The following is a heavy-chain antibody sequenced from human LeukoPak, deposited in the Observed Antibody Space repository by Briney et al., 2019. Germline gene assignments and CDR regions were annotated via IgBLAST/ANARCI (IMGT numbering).Heavy chain of an antibody. D-gene: IGHD6-19*01. J-gene: IGHJ6*02. CDR2: ISGSGGST. V-gene: IGHV3-23*01. CDR1: GFTFSSYA. Sequence: GGSLRLSCAASGFTFSSYAMSWVRQAPGKGLEWVSAISGSGGSTYYADSVKGRFTISRDNSKNTLYLQMNSLRVEDTAVYYCAKDAWGVKAVAGTDGMDVWGQGTTVTVSS. CDR3: AKDAWGVKAVAGTDGMDV.